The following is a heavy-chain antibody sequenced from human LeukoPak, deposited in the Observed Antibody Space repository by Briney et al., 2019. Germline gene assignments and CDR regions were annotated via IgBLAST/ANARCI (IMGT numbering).Heavy chain of an antibody. J-gene: IGHJ4*02. V-gene: IGHV1-69*13. CDR2: IIPIFGTA. Sequence: SVKVSCKASGGTFSSYAISWVRQAPGQGLEWMGGIIPIFGTANYAQKFQGRVTITADESTSTAYMELSSLRSEDTAVYYCARAVAVAGTSIGYWGQGTLATVSS. D-gene: IGHD6-19*01. CDR3: ARAVAVAGTSIGY. CDR1: GGTFSSYA.